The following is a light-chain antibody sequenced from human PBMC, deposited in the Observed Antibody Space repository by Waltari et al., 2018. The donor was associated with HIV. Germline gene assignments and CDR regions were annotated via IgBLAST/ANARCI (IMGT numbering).Light chain of an antibody. CDR1: RNTLGTYD. V-gene: IGLV1-44*01. CDR3: STWDSSLSGVV. Sequence: SPLTQEASVSGTVGQKVTLSFIRQRNTLGTYDVAWYHQISPGAPKTVIFGNSLPSGLPARFSGSKSGTTASLTISGLQPDDEGDYYCSTWDSSLSGVVFGGGTKLTVL. CDR2: GNS. J-gene: IGLJ2*01.